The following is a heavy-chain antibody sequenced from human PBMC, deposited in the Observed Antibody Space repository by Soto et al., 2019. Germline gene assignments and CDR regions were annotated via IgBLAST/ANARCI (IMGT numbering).Heavy chain of an antibody. Sequence: GGSLRLSCAASGFTFSSYAMSWVRQAPGKGLEWVSAISGSGGSTYYADSVKGRFTISRDNSKNTLYLQMNGLRAEDTAVYYCAQNPDYHPTNWFDPWGQGTLVTVSS. D-gene: IGHD4-17*01. V-gene: IGHV3-23*01. CDR3: AQNPDYHPTNWFDP. J-gene: IGHJ5*02. CDR2: ISGSGGST. CDR1: GFTFSSYA.